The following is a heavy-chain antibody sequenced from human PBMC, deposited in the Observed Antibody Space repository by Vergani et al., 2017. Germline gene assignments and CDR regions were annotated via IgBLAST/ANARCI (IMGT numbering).Heavy chain of an antibody. CDR3: ASQYDDFWSGRD. Sequence: EVQLVESGGGQVEAGGSLRLSCVASGFTFSNSAMSWVRQTSGKGLEWVSAISGHGDRTYYADSVKGRFTISRDDSKNSLYLQMNSLRAEDTAVYYCASQYDDFWSGRDWGQGTLVTVSS. D-gene: IGHD3-3*01. J-gene: IGHJ1*01. CDR2: ISGHGDRT. V-gene: IGHV3-23*04. CDR1: GFTFSNSA.